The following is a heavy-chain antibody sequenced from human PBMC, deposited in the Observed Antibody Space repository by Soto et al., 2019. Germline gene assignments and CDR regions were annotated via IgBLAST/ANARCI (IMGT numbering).Heavy chain of an antibody. D-gene: IGHD6-13*01. CDR2: ISSSGSTI. CDR3: ARVIAATDTISVWFDP. V-gene: IGHV3-11*01. Sequence: PGGSLRRSCAASGFTFSDYYMSWIRQAPGKGLEWVSYISSSGSTIYYADSVKGRFTISRDNAKNSLYLQMNSLRAEDTAVYYCARVIAATDTISVWFDPWGQGTLVTVSS. J-gene: IGHJ5*02. CDR1: GFTFSDYY.